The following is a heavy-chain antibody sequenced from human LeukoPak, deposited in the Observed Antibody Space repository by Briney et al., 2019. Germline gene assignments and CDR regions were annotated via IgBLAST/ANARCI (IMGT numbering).Heavy chain of an antibody. CDR1: GFTFSNYW. V-gene: IGHV3-7*01. Sequence: GGSLRLSCATTGFTFSNYWMNWVRQAPGKGLEWVAIVNTGGSVKHYVDSVRGRFIVSRDNAKNSLYLQITSLRGDDTALYYCARSDQGPEEWGRGTLVTVSS. CDR2: VNTGGSVK. CDR3: ARSDQGPEE. D-gene: IGHD2-2*01. J-gene: IGHJ4*02.